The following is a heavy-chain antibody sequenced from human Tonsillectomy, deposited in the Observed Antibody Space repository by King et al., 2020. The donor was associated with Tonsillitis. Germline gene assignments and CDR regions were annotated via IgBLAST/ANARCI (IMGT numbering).Heavy chain of an antibody. CDR3: ARGYYDSSGLPDY. CDR2: ISSSSSST. D-gene: IGHD3-22*01. J-gene: IGHJ4*02. V-gene: IGHV3-11*05. Sequence: VQLVESGGGLVKPGGSLRLSCAASGYTFSDYYMSWIRQAPGKGLEWVSYISSSSSSTNYADSVKGRFTISRDNAKNSLYLQMNSLRAEDTAVYYCARGYYDSSGLPDYWGQGTLVTVSS. CDR1: GYTFSDYY.